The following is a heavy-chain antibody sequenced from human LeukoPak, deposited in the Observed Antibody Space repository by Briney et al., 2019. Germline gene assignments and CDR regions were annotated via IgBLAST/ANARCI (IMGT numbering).Heavy chain of an antibody. CDR2: INHSGST. Sequence: SETLSLTCAVYGGSFSGYYWSWIRQPPGNGLEWIGEINHSGSTNYNPSLKSRVTISVDTSKNQFSLKLSSVTAADTAVYYCARAEHLSPSCPCCMDVWGQGTTVTVSS. V-gene: IGHV4-34*01. D-gene: IGHD2-2*01. CDR3: ARAEHLSPSCPCCMDV. J-gene: IGHJ6*02. CDR1: GGSFSGYY.